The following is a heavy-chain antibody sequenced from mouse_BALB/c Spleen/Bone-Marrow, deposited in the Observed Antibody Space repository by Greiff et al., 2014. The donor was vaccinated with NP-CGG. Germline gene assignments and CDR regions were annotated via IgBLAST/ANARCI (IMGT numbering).Heavy chain of an antibody. CDR1: GYALTNYW. D-gene: IGHD2-3*01. CDR2: IYPGGGHI. V-gene: IGHV1-63*01. J-gene: IGHJ4*01. Sequence: QVQLQQSGAELVRPGTSVKISCKASGYALTNYWLGWVKKRPGHGLEWIGNIYPGGGHIYYNEKFKGKATLTADKSSSQAYMQLSSPTSEDSAVYFCARRVYDGYPYALDYWGQGTSVPVSS. CDR3: ARRVYDGYPYALDY.